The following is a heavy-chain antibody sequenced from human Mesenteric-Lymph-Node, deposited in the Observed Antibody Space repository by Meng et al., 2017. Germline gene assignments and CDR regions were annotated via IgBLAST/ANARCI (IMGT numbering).Heavy chain of an antibody. J-gene: IGHJ4*02. CDR1: GYTFTGYF. D-gene: IGHD2-15*01. CDR2: LNPDSGGT. V-gene: IGHV1-2*06. Sequence: QVQLVQSGAEVKKPGASVKVSCKASGYTFTGYFMFWVRLAPGQGLEWMGRLNPDSGGTNYAQKFQGRVTMTRDTSINTAYMELSSPRSDDAALYFCARGRSYCSGGSCSSEYYFDYWGQGTLVTVSS. CDR3: ARGRSYCSGGSCSSEYYFDY.